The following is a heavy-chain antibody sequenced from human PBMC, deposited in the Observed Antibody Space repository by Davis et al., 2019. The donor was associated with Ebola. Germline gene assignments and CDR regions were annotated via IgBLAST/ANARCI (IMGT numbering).Heavy chain of an antibody. J-gene: IGHJ6*02. V-gene: IGHV3-7*01. CDR3: ARTYCGGDCYFTHYYYGMDV. D-gene: IGHD2-21*02. Sequence: GESLKISCAASGFTFNNAWMSWVRQAPGKGLEWVANIKQDGSEKYYVDSVKGRFTISRDNAKNSLYLQMNSLRAEDTAVYYCARTYCGGDCYFTHYYYGMDVWGQGTTVTVSS. CDR1: GFTFNNAW. CDR2: IKQDGSEK.